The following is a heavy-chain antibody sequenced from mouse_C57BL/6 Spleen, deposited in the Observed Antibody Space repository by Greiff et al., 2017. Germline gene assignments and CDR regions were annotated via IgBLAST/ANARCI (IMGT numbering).Heavy chain of an antibody. CDR2: ISSGSSTI. J-gene: IGHJ4*01. D-gene: IGHD2-5*01. Sequence: DVHLVESGGGLVKPGGSLKLSCAASGFTFSDYGMHWVRQAPEKGLEWVAYISSGSSTIYYADTVKGRFTISRDNAKNTLFLQMTSLTSEDTALYYCARLYSNRTPYYAMDYWGQGTSVTVSS. V-gene: IGHV5-17*01. CDR3: ARLYSNRTPYYAMDY. CDR1: GFTFSDYG.